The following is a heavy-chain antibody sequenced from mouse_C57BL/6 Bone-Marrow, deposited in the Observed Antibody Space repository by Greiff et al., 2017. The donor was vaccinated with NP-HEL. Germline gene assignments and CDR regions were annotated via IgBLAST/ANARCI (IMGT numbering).Heavy chain of an antibody. D-gene: IGHD2-3*01. J-gene: IGHJ4*01. CDR1: GYSITSGYD. CDR3: ARGGDGYFYAMDY. CDR2: ISYSGST. Sequence: EVKVEESGPGMVKPSQSLSLTCTVTGYSITSGYDWHWIRHFPGNKLEWMGYISYSGSTNYNPSLKSRISITHDTSKNHFFLKLNSVTTEDTATYYCARGGDGYFYAMDYWGQGTSVTVSS. V-gene: IGHV3-1*01.